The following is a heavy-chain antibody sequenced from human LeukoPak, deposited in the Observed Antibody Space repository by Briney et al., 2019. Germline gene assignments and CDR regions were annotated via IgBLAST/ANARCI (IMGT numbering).Heavy chain of an antibody. Sequence: SETLSLTCTVSGGSISSSSYYWGWIRQPPGKGLEWIGSIYYSGSTYYNPSLKSRVTISVDTSKNQFSLKLSSVTAADTAVYYCARDGDYYGVSYWGQGTLVTVSS. D-gene: IGHD3-10*01. CDR3: ARDGDYYGVSY. CDR2: IYYSGST. CDR1: GGSISSSSYY. V-gene: IGHV4-39*07. J-gene: IGHJ4*02.